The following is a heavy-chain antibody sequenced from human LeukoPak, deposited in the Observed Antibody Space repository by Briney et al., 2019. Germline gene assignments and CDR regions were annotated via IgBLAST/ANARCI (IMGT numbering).Heavy chain of an antibody. CDR3: AKGSYYDSSGSFYFDY. CDR1: GFTFSSYA. J-gene: IGHJ4*02. Sequence: GGFLRLFCAACGFTFSSYAMSWVRQAPGKGLEWVSGISGSGDNTYYADSVKGRFTISRDNSKNTLYVQVNSLGTEDTAAYYCAKGSYYDSSGSFYFDYWGQGTLVTVSS. CDR2: ISGSGDNT. V-gene: IGHV3-23*01. D-gene: IGHD3-22*01.